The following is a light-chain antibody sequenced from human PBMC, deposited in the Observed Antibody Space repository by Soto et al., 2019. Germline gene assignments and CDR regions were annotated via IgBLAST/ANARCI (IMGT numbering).Light chain of an antibody. Sequence: DIQMTQSPSSLSASVGDRVTITCRASQSISGSLNWYQSKPGKAPKLLIYGAFTLHSGVPSRFSGSGSGTDYTLTISNLQLEDFASYYCQQTYRTPLTFGGGTKVDIK. CDR3: QQTYRTPLT. CDR1: QSISGS. V-gene: IGKV1-39*01. CDR2: GAF. J-gene: IGKJ4*01.